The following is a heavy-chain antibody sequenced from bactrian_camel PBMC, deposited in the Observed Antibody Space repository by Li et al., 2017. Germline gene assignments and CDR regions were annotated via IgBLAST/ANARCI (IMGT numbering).Heavy chain of an antibody. Sequence: VQLVESGGGSVETDGSLRLSCTVSGYTHVYTKYTLAWFRQAPLHEHEGVASITSDGTINYAGSVQGRFTISHDNAKNTLYLQMNNLKAEDTAMYYCAADQDPAFPCRLVVAETDPLSDFRDWGRGPRSPSP. J-gene: IGHJ4*01. V-gene: IGHV3S53*01. CDR2: ITSDGTI. D-gene: IGHD2*01. CDR1: GYTHVYTKYT.